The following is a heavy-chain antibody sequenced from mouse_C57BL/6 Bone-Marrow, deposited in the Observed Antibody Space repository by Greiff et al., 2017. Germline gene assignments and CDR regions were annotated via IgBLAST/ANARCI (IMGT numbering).Heavy chain of an antibody. J-gene: IGHJ1*03. CDR2: SRNKANDYTT. CDR3: ARDAPLDSNSWYFDV. V-gene: IGHV7-1*01. D-gene: IGHD2-5*01. CDR1: GFTFSDFY. Sequence: EVKLVESGGGLVQSGRSLRLSCATSGFTFSDFYMEWVRQAPGKGLEWIAASRNKANDYTTEYSASVKGRFIVSRDTSQSILYLQMNALRAEDTAIYYCARDAPLDSNSWYFDVWGTGTTVTVSS.